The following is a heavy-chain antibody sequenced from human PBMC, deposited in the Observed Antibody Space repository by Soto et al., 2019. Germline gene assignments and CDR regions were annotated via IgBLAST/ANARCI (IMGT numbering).Heavy chain of an antibody. Sequence: SETLSLTCTVSGGSISSYYWSWIRQPPGKGLEWIGYIYYSGSTNYNPSLKSRVTISVDTSKNQFSLRLSSVTAADTAVYYCARRWGRVFDIWGQGTMVTVSS. CDR1: GGSISSYY. D-gene: IGHD1-26*01. CDR3: ARRWGRVFDI. J-gene: IGHJ3*02. CDR2: IYYSGST. V-gene: IGHV4-59*08.